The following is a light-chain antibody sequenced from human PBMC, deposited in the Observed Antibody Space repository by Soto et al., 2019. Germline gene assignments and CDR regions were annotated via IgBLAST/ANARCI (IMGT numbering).Light chain of an antibody. CDR3: QQYDTSPPT. CDR1: QTVASRY. CDR2: LTS. V-gene: IGKV3-20*01. Sequence: EIVLTQSPGTLSLSPGERATLSCRASQTVASRYLAWYQNQPGQATRLLIYLTSATAPASPDRFSGGGAWTTVTLTISRLEREDFAVNYCQQYDTSPPTFGQGTRLDIK. J-gene: IGKJ5*01.